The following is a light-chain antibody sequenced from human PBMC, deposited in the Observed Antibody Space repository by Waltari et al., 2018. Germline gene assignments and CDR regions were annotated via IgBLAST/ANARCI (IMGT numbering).Light chain of an antibody. J-gene: IGKJ5*01. CDR2: KAS. CDR3: QQYDTYWT. V-gene: IGKV1-5*03. Sequence: DIQMTQSPSTLSASVGDRVTITCRASQSISTWLAWYQQKRGKAPKLLIYKASSLESGVPSRFSGGGSGTEFTLTINSLQPDDFATYYCQQYDTYWTFGQGTRLEI. CDR1: QSISTW.